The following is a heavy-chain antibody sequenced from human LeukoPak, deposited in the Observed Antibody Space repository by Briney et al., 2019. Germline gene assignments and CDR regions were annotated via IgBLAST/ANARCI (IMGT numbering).Heavy chain of an antibody. V-gene: IGHV3-23*01. Sequence: GGSLRLSCVASGFTFSNYAMSWVRQAPGQGLEWVSGISGDKSHIAYADPVKGRFTISRDNAKNTLHLQMNSLRDEDTAVYYCATATFYVTSGYFPSWGQGTLVTVSS. CDR1: GFTFSNYA. CDR2: ISGDKSHI. J-gene: IGHJ5*02. D-gene: IGHD3-22*01. CDR3: ATATFYVTSGYFPS.